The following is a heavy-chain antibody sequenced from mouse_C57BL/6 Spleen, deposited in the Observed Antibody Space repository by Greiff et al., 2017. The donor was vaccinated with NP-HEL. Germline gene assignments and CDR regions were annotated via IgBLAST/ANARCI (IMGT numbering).Heavy chain of an antibody. V-gene: IGHV1-85*01. J-gene: IGHJ3*01. CDR1: GYTFTSYD. CDR2: IYPRDGST. CDR3: ANWDTFAY. Sequence: QVQLKESGPELVKPGASVKLSCKASGYTFTSYDINWVKQRPEQGLEWIGWIYPRDGSTKYNEKFKGKATLTVDTSSSTAYMELHSLTSEDSAVYFCANWDTFAYWGQGTLVTVSA. D-gene: IGHD4-1*01.